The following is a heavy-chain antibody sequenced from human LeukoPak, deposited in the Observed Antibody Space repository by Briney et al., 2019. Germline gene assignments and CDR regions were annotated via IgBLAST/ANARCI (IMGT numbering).Heavy chain of an antibody. CDR3: ATTLFYDRSNYFAY. D-gene: IGHD3-22*01. Sequence: GASVKVSCKASGYTFTGYYMHWVRQAPGQGLEWMGWINPNSGGTNYAQKFQGWVTMTRDTSISTAYMELSRLRSDDTAVFYCATTLFYDRSNYFAYWGQGTLVTVSS. CDR1: GYTFTGYY. CDR2: INPNSGGT. J-gene: IGHJ4*02. V-gene: IGHV1-2*04.